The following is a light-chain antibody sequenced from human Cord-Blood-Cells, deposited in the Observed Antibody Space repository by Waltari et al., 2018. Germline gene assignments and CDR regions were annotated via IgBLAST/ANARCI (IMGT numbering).Light chain of an antibody. Sequence: QSALTQPASASRSPGQSITTSCTGTRRDVGGFNYVPWYQQHPGKAPKLMIYDVSKRPSGVSHRFSGSKSGNTASLTISGLQAEDEADYYCSSYTSSSTYVFGTGTKVTVL. J-gene: IGLJ1*01. V-gene: IGLV2-14*01. CDR2: DVS. CDR3: SSYTSSSTYV. CDR1: RRDVGGFNY.